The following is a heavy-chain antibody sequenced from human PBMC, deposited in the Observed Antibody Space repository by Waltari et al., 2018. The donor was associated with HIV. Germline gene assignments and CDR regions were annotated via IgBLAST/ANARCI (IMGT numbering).Heavy chain of an antibody. CDR2: IDPSGGRT. V-gene: IGHV1-46*01. Sequence: QVQLVQSGAAVKKPGASVKVSCKASGYTLPNFYMHWVRQAPGQGLDWMGIIDPSGGRTVYARKFQGRVTMTRDTSTSTLYMELSSLRSEDTAVYYCARGFSGFDYWGQGTLVTVSS. CDR3: ARGFSGFDY. J-gene: IGHJ4*02. CDR1: GYTLPNFY.